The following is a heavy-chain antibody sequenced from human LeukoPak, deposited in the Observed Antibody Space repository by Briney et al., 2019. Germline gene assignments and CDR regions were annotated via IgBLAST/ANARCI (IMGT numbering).Heavy chain of an antibody. V-gene: IGHV3-23*01. J-gene: IGHJ6*03. D-gene: IGHD1-7*01. CDR1: GFTLSSYA. CDR2: ISGSGGIT. Sequence: GGSLRLSSAASGFTLSSYAMTSVRQAPGKGLEWVSAISGSGGITYFADSVKGRFTTSRDSSKNTLYLQRNSLRAEDTAVYYWTKRRGLELLYYYYMDVWGKGTTVTVSS. CDR3: TKRRGLELLYYYYMDV.